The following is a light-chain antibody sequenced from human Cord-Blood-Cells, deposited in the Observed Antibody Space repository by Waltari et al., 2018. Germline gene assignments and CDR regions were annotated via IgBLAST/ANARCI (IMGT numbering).Light chain of an antibody. CDR2: AAS. CDR3: QQSYGTPIT. V-gene: IGKV1-39*01. CDR1: QSISSY. Sequence: DIQMTQSPSSLSASVGDRVTITCRASQSISSYLNWYQQKPGKAPKLLIYAASSLQSGVPSRFSGSGSGTDFTLIISSLQPEDFATYYCQQSYGTPITFGGGTKVEIK. J-gene: IGKJ4*01.